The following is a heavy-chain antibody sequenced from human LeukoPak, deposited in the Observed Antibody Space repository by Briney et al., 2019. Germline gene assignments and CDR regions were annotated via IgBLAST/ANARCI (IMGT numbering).Heavy chain of an antibody. V-gene: IGHV3-21*01. J-gene: IGHJ5*02. CDR3: ARERHTFDP. D-gene: IGHD6-25*01. CDR2: ITSSSNYI. CDR1: GFAFSTYS. Sequence: PGGSLRLSXAASGFAFSTYSMSWVRQAPGKGLEWVSTITSSSNYIYYADSVKGRFTTSRDDAKNSLYLQMNSLRVEDTAVYYCARERHTFDPWGQGTLVTVSS.